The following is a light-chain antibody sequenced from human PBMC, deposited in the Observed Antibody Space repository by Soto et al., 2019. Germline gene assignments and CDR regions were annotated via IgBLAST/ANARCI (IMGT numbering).Light chain of an antibody. V-gene: IGKV3-20*01. CDR3: QHYRSSPWT. Sequence: EIVLTQAPGNPSLSPGERDTLSCRASQSVSSSYLAWYQQKPGQAPRPLIYGASSRAIGIPDRFSGSGSGTDFTLIISRLEPEDFSVYYCQHYRSSPWTFAPGIEVAIK. CDR2: GAS. CDR1: QSVSSSY. J-gene: IGKJ1*01.